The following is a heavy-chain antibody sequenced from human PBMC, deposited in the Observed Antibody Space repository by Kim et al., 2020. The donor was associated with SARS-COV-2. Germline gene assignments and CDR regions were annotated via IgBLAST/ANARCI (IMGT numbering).Heavy chain of an antibody. CDR1: GGTFSSYA. V-gene: IGHV1-69*13. J-gene: IGHJ6*02. D-gene: IGHD3-9*01. Sequence: SVKVSCKASGGTFSSYAISWVRQAPGQGLEWMGGIIPIFGTANYAQKFQGRVTITADESTSTAYMELSSLRSEDTAVYYCASSTEDYDILTGYRMGYYYGMDVWGQGTTVTVSS. CDR3: ASSTEDYDILTGYRMGYYYGMDV. CDR2: IIPIFGTA.